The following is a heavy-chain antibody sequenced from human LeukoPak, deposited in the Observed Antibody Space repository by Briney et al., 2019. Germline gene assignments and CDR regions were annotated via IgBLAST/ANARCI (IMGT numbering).Heavy chain of an antibody. CDR2: INPNSGGT. CDR1: GYIFTGYY. J-gene: IGHJ6*03. V-gene: IGHV1-2*02. Sequence: ASVKVSCKASGYIFTGYYIHWVRQAPGQGPEWMGWINPNSGGTIYAQKFQGRVTMTRDTSISTAYMELGRLGSEDTAVYYCARWAQPYHYYYMDVWGKGTTVTISS. CDR3: ARWAQPYHYYYMDV.